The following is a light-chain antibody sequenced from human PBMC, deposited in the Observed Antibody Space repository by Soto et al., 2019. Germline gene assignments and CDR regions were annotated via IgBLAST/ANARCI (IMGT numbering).Light chain of an antibody. Sequence: DIQMTQSPSTLSASVGGRVTITCRASQNISRWLAWYQQKPGKAPKLLIYDVSSFEGGVPSRFSGGGSGTEFTLTISSLQPDDFATYYCQQYESFSATFGPGTKVDNK. V-gene: IGKV1-5*01. J-gene: IGKJ1*01. CDR2: DVS. CDR3: QQYESFSAT. CDR1: QNISRW.